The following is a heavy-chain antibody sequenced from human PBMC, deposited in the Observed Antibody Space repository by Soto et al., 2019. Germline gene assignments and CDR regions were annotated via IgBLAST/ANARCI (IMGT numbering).Heavy chain of an antibody. V-gene: IGHV4-34*01. CDR2: INDSGST. Sequence: SETLSLTCAVSGGSFRGYFWSWIRQSPDKGLEWIGEINDSGSTYYNPSFKSRVTLSVDRSKNQFSLKLTSVTAADTAVYYCARLLYDSRGYYYFDYWGQGTLVTVSS. J-gene: IGHJ4*02. CDR3: ARLLYDSRGYYYFDY. CDR1: GGSFRGYF. D-gene: IGHD3-22*01.